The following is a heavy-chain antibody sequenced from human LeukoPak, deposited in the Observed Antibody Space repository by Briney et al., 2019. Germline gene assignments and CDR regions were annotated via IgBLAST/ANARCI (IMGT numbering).Heavy chain of an antibody. CDR3: ARITCSTTSCSTGKSYDF. V-gene: IGHV1-18*01. J-gene: IGHJ4*02. CDR1: GYTFSTYG. CDR2: VSGYDGKT. Sequence: ASVKVSCKTSGYTFSTYGISWVRQAPGQGLEWMGWVSGYDGKTKYAQKVQGRVTMTADTSTNTAYMELRSLRSDDTAFYYCARITCSTTSCSTGKSYDFWGPGTLVTVSS. D-gene: IGHD2-2*02.